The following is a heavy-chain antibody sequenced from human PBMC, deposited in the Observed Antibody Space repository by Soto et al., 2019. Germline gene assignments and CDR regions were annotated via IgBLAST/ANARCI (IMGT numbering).Heavy chain of an antibody. J-gene: IGHJ4*02. CDR1: GFKVSDYY. CDR3: ARSGDNYNVLDY. Sequence: NPGGSLRLSCAASGFKVSDYYMSWIRQAPGKGLGWLSYSSNSGTYTRYADSVKGRFSLSRDSGKNSLFLQINSLRGEDSATYYCARSGDNYNVLDYWGQGTPVTVSS. V-gene: IGHV3-11*06. D-gene: IGHD3-10*02. CDR2: SSNSGTYT.